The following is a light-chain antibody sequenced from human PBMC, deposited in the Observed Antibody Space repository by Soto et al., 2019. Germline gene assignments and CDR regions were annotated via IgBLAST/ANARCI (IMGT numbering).Light chain of an antibody. CDR1: QGISSY. J-gene: IGKJ4*01. V-gene: IGKV1-9*01. Sequence: DIQLTQSPSFRSASVGDRVTITCRASQGISSYLAWYQQKPGKAPKLLIYAASSLQSGVPSRFSGSGSGTEFPLPINSLKPEDFATYYCQQLNSYPPTFGGGTKVEIK. CDR2: AAS. CDR3: QQLNSYPPT.